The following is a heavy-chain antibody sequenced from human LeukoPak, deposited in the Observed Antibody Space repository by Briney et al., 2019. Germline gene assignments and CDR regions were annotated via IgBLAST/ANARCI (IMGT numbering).Heavy chain of an antibody. Sequence: ASVKVSCKASGYTFTSYFMHWMRQAPGQGLEWMGIINPSGGSTSYTQKFLGRVTMTRDTSTSTVYMELNSLRSEDTAVYYCARATGPRVGATSQEYYFDYWGQGTLVTVSS. CDR2: INPSGGST. CDR3: ARATGPRVGATSQEYYFDY. D-gene: IGHD1-26*01. CDR1: GYTFTSYF. V-gene: IGHV1-46*01. J-gene: IGHJ4*02.